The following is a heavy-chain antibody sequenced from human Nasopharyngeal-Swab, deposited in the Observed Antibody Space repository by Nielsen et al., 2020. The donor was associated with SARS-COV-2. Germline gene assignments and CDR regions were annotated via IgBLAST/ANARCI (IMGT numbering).Heavy chain of an antibody. Sequence: GRSLRRCCAGSGFTFSSYGMHWVRQAPGKGLEWVAFIRYDGSNKYYADSVKGRFTISRDNSKNTLYLQMNSLRAEDTAVYYCAKDRVIYGSGYYYMDVWGKGTTVTVSS. CDR3: AKDRVIYGSGYYYMDV. J-gene: IGHJ6*03. V-gene: IGHV3-30*02. CDR1: GFTFSSYG. D-gene: IGHD3-10*01. CDR2: IRYDGSNK.